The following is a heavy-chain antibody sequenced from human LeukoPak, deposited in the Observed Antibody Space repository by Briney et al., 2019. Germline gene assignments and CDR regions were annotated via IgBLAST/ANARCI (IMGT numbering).Heavy chain of an antibody. CDR1: GFTFDDYG. CDR3: ARGAGGYYDCWSGYYIHYYYYMDV. Sequence: GGSLRLSCAASGFTFDDYGMSWVRQAPGKGLEWVSGINWNGGSTGYADSVKGRFTISRDNAKNSLYLQMNSLRAEDTALYYCARGAGGYYDCWSGYYIHYYYYMDVWGKGTTVTVSS. CDR2: INWNGGST. V-gene: IGHV3-20*04. J-gene: IGHJ6*03. D-gene: IGHD3-3*01.